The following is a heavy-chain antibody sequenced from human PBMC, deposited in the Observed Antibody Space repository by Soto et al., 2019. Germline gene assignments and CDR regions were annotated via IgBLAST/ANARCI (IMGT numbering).Heavy chain of an antibody. CDR3: ARVRLRVVVVPAAKYFDY. J-gene: IGHJ4*02. D-gene: IGHD2-2*01. CDR1: GGSFSGYY. Sequence: QVQLQQWGAGLLKPSETLSLTCAVYGGSFSGYYWSWIRQPPGKGLEWIGEINHSGSTNYNPSLKCRVTISVDPSKNQFSLKLSSVTAADTAVYYCARVRLRVVVVPAAKYFDYWGQGTLVTVSS. V-gene: IGHV4-34*01. CDR2: INHSGST.